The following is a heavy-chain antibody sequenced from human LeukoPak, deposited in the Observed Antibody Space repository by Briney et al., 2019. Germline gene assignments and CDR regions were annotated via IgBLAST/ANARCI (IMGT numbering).Heavy chain of an antibody. J-gene: IGHJ4*02. D-gene: IGHD1-26*01. CDR2: SHPSDTT. CDR3: LPLRGGVGDTGFLDY. V-gene: IGHV3-53*01. CDR1: ELIFTREY. Sequence: GGSLRLSCEVSELIFTREYMTWVRQSPRKGLEWLSTSHPSDTTYYAESVKGRLSVYRDHSKKTLYLQMKSLTAEDTAMYYCLPLRGGVGDTGFLDYWGQGIPVTVSS.